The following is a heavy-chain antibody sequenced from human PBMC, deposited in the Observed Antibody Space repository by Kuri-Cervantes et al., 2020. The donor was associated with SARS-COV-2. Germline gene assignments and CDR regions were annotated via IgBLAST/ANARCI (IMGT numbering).Heavy chain of an antibody. V-gene: IGHV4-59*01. CDR3: ARGAVVRGPKYYFDY. CDR1: GASISRYY. J-gene: IGHJ4*02. Sequence: SETLSLTCTVSGASISRYYRSWIRQPPGKGLEWIGYIYYSGSTNYNPSLKSRVTISVDTSKNQFSLKLSSVTAADTAVYYCARGAVVRGPKYYFDYWGQGALVTVSS. D-gene: IGHD3-10*01. CDR2: IYYSGST.